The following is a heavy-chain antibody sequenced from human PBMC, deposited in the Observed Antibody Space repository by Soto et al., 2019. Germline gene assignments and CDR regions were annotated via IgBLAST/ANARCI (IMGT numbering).Heavy chain of an antibody. CDR2: IWYDGSNK. J-gene: IGHJ4*02. CDR1: GFTFSSYG. V-gene: IGHV3-33*01. D-gene: IGHD3-16*02. CDR3: ARGLITFGGVSVPGLDY. Sequence: QVQLVESGGGVVQPGRSLRLSCAASGFTFSSYGMHWVRQAPGKGLEWVAVIWYDGSNKYYADSVKGRFTISRDNSKNPLYLQMNSRRAEDTAVYYCARGLITFGGVSVPGLDYWGQGTLVTVSS.